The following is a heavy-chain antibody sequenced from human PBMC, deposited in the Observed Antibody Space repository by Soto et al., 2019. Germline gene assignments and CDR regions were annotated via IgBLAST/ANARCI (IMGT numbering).Heavy chain of an antibody. Sequence: ASVKVSCKASGGTFSSYAISWVRQAPGQGLERMGGIIPIFGTANYAQKFQGRVTITADESTSTAYMELSSLRSEDTAVYYCARDWFRGSYSRGCGYCGQAPLVTGSS. CDR1: GGTFSSYA. D-gene: IGHD6-19*01. V-gene: IGHV1-69*13. J-gene: IGHJ4*02. CDR2: IIPIFGTA. CDR3: ARDWFRGSYSRGCGY.